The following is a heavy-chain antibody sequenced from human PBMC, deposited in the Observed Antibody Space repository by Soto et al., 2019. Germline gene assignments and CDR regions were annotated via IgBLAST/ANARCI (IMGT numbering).Heavy chain of an antibody. CDR3: AKGPGMYSDFDC. CDR1: GFTFSSYA. Sequence: EVQMLESGGGLVQPGGSLRLSCAASGFTFSSYAMSWVRQAPGKGLEWVSAISGSDGSTFYADSVKGRFTISRDDYKNTLYLQMNSLRAEYTAVYYCAKGPGMYSDFDCWGQGTLVTVSS. CDR2: ISGSDGST. D-gene: IGHD2-8*01. J-gene: IGHJ4*02. V-gene: IGHV3-23*01.